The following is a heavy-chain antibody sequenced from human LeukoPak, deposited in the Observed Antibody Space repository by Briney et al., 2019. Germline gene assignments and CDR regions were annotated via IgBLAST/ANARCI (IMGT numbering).Heavy chain of an antibody. J-gene: IGHJ4*02. Sequence: PSETLSLTCAVYGGSFSGYYWSWIRQPPGKGLEFIGEINHSGSTNYNPSLKSRVTISVDTSKNQFSLKLSSVTAADTAVYYCARTQVRGEVDYWGQGTLVTVSS. CDR1: GGSFSGYY. V-gene: IGHV4-34*01. CDR2: INHSGST. D-gene: IGHD2-21*01. CDR3: ARTQVRGEVDY.